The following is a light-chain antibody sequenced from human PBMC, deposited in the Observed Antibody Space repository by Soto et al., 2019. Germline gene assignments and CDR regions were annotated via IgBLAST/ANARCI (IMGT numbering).Light chain of an antibody. V-gene: IGKV3-20*01. J-gene: IGKJ1*01. CDR3: HQHGRAPWT. CDR1: QGGFGNY. Sequence: EIVLTQSPGTLSLSPGESATLSCRASQGGFGNYLAWYQQKPGQAPRLLIYLAFKRAPGTPDRFTGSGSGTDFTLTINRLEPEDFATYSCHQHGRAPWTVGQGTKVEIK. CDR2: LAF.